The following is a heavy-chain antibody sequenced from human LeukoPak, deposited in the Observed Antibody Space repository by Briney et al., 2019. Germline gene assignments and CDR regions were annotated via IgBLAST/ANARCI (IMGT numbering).Heavy chain of an antibody. Sequence: GGSLRLSCAASGFTFSSYAMSWVRQAPGKGLEWVSAISGSGGSTYYADSVKGRFTISRDNSENTLYLQMNSLRAEDTAVYYCAKDETIYDFWSGYNNWFDPWGQGTLVTVSS. V-gene: IGHV3-23*01. CDR1: GFTFSSYA. D-gene: IGHD3-3*01. J-gene: IGHJ5*02. CDR3: AKDETIYDFWSGYNNWFDP. CDR2: ISGSGGST.